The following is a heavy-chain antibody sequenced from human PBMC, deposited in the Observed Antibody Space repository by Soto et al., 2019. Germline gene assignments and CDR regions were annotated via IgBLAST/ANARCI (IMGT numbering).Heavy chain of an antibody. J-gene: IGHJ3*02. CDR1: GYTFTSYG. D-gene: IGHD3-16*02. CDR2: ISAYNGNT. CDR3: ARGFPYDYIWGSYRADAFDI. Sequence: ASVKVSCKASGYTFTSYGISWVRQAPGQGLEWMGWISAYNGNTNYAQKLQGRVTMTTDTSTSTAYMGLRSLRSDDTAVYYCARGFPYDYIWGSYRADAFDIWGQGTMVTVSS. V-gene: IGHV1-18*01.